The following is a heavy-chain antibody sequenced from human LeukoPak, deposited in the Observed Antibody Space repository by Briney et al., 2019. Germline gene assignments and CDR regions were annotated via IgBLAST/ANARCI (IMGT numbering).Heavy chain of an antibody. D-gene: IGHD2-15*01. CDR3: AKDADSDDDY. CDR1: GFTFSTFW. J-gene: IGHJ4*02. Sequence: GGSLRLSCAASGFTFSTFWMNWVRQAPGKGLEWVANIKQDGSETYYVDSVKGRFTISRDNAKNSLYLQMNSLRAEDTAVYYCAKDADSDDDYWGQGTLVTVSS. CDR2: IKQDGSET. V-gene: IGHV3-7*01.